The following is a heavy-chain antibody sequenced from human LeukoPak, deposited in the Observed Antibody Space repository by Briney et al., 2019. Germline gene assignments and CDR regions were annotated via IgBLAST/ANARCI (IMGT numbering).Heavy chain of an antibody. V-gene: IGHV3-21*01. CDR1: GFTFRSYW. CDR2: IDFTSRYI. D-gene: IGHD6-13*01. Sequence: PGGSLRLSCAASGFTFRSYWMSWVRQAPGKGLEWVSSIDFTSRYIYNADSVKGRFTTSRDNAKNSLDLQMNSLKVEDTAVYYCATPAAGPGAEYSLYWGQGTLVIVSS. CDR3: ATPAAGPGAEYSLY. J-gene: IGHJ1*01.